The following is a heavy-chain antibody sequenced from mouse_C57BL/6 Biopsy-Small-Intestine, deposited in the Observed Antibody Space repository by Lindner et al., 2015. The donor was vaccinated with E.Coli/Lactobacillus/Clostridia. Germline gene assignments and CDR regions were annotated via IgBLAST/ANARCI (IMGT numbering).Heavy chain of an antibody. CDR2: LNPNTGDT. J-gene: IGHJ4*01. D-gene: IGHD1-1*01. CDR1: GYIFTGFY. Sequence: SVKVSCKASGYIFTGFYVHWVRQAPGQGLEWMGWLNPNTGDTEYAQKFQGRVTMTRDTSITTAYMELSRLRSDDTAVYYCARSVVGTRPRWFDPWGQGTLVTVSS. CDR3: ARSVVGTRPRWFDP. V-gene: IGHV14-4*02.